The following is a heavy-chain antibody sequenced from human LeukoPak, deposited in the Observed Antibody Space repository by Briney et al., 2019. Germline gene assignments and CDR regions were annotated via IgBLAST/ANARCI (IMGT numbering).Heavy chain of an antibody. J-gene: IGHJ4*02. CDR2: IYYSGST. CDR3: ASLPGTSGIDY. D-gene: IGHD6-25*01. CDR1: GGSISSSSYY. Sequence: SETLSLTCTVSGGSISSSSYYWGWIRQPPGKGLEWIGSIYYSGSTYYNPSLKSRVTISVDTSKNQFSLKLSSVTAADTAVYHCASLPGTSGIDYWGQGTLVTVSS. V-gene: IGHV4-39*01.